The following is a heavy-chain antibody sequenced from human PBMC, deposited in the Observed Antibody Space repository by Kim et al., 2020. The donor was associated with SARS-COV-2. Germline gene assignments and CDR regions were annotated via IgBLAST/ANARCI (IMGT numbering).Heavy chain of an antibody. CDR3: ATKGFGELLFAFDY. J-gene: IGHJ4*02. CDR1: GYTLTELS. Sequence: ASVKVSCKVSGYTLTELSMHWVRQAPGKGLEWMGGFDAEDGETIYAQKFQGRVTMTEDTPTDTAYMELSSLRSEDTAVYYCATKGFGELLFAFDYWGQGTLVTVSS. D-gene: IGHD3-10*01. V-gene: IGHV1-24*01. CDR2: FDAEDGET.